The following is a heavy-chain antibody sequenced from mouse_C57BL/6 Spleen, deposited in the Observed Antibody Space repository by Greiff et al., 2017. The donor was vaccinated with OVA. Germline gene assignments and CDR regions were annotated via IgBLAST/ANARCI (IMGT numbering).Heavy chain of an antibody. J-gene: IGHJ1*03. CDR2: ISSGGDYI. CDR3: TRDTDGYYWYFDV. Sequence: DVMLVESGEGLVKPGGSLKLSCAASGFTFSSYAMSWVRQTPEKRLEWVAYISSGGDYIYYADTVKGRFTISRDNARNTLYLQMSSLKSEDTAMYYCTRDTDGYYWYFDVWGTGTTVTVSS. CDR1: GFTFSSYA. V-gene: IGHV5-9-1*02. D-gene: IGHD2-3*01.